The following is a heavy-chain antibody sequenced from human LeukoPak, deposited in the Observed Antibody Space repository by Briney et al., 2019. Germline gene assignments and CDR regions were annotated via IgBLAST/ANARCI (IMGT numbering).Heavy chain of an antibody. J-gene: IGHJ4*02. CDR2: ISWNSGSI. D-gene: IGHD6-13*01. Sequence: GGSLRLSCAASGFTFDDYAMHWVRQAPGKGLEWVSGISWNSGSIGYADSVKGRFTISRDNDKNYLYLQMNSLRAEDMALYYCARGAADEFFDYWGQGTLVTVSS. CDR1: GFTFDDYA. V-gene: IGHV3-9*03. CDR3: ARGAADEFFDY.